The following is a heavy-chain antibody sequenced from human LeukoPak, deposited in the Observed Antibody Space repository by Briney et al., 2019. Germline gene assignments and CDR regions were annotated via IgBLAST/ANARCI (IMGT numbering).Heavy chain of an antibody. CDR1: GFTFSSYG. Sequence: GRSLRLSCAASGFTFSSYGMHWVRQAPGKGLEWVAVISYDGSNKYYADSVKGRFTISRDNAKNSLYLQMNSLRAEDTAVYYCASLDRGSYYSFDCWGQGTLVTVSS. V-gene: IGHV3-30*03. CDR2: ISYDGSNK. D-gene: IGHD1-26*01. CDR3: ASLDRGSYYSFDC. J-gene: IGHJ4*02.